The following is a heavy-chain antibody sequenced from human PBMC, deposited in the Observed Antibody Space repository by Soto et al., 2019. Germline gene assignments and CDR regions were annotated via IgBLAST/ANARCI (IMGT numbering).Heavy chain of an antibody. CDR1: GGTFSRYP. CDR2: IIPMFGTA. D-gene: IGHD6-19*01. Sequence: QVQLVQSGAEVRKPGSSVKVACKASGGTFSRYPISWVRQAPGQGLEWMGGIIPMFGTANHAQKFQGRVNITADESTGTAYMELSSLRSEATAMYFCARARAVAGLYHGMDVWGQGTTVIVSS. J-gene: IGHJ6*02. V-gene: IGHV1-69*01. CDR3: ARARAVAGLYHGMDV.